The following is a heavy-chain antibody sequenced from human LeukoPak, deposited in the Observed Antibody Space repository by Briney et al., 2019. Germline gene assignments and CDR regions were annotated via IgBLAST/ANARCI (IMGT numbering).Heavy chain of an antibody. CDR3: ARDRVVGATLYYYYYMDV. V-gene: IGHV3-21*04. Sequence: GGSLRLSCAASGFTFSSYSMNWVRQAPGKGLEWVSSISSSSSYIYYADSVKGRFTISRDNAKNSLYLQMNSLRAEDTAVYYCARDRVVGATLYYYYYMDVWGKGTTVTVSS. CDR2: ISSSSSYI. CDR1: GFTFSSYS. J-gene: IGHJ6*03. D-gene: IGHD1-26*01.